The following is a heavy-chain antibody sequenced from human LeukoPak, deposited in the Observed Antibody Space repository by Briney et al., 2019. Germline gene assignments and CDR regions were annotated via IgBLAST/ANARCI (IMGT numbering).Heavy chain of an antibody. Sequence: GGSLRLSCAASGFTFSGYAMSWVRQAPGKGLEWVSAISGSGGSTYYADSVKGRFTISRDNSKNTLYLQMNSLRAEDTAVYYCAKDAFWDFWRGYYSYFDYWGQGTLVTVSS. CDR2: ISGSGGST. CDR3: AKDAFWDFWRGYYSYFDY. D-gene: IGHD3-3*01. J-gene: IGHJ4*02. V-gene: IGHV3-23*01. CDR1: GFTFSGYA.